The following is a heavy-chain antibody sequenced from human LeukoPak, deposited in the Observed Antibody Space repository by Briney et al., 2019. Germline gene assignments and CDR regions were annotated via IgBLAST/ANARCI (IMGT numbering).Heavy chain of an antibody. CDR3: AKGQSSSGLRNYLDY. CDR1: GFTFSSYA. Sequence: GGSLRLSCAASGFTFSSYAMSWVRQAPGKGLEWVSGISASGGTTYYADSVKGRFTISRDNSKNTLYLQMNSLRAEDTAVYYCAKGQSSSGLRNYLDYWGQGTLVTVSS. J-gene: IGHJ4*02. CDR2: ISASGGTT. V-gene: IGHV3-23*01. D-gene: IGHD3-22*01.